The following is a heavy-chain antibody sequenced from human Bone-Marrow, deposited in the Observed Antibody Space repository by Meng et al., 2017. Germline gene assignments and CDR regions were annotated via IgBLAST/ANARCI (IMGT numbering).Heavy chain of an antibody. CDR2: VYHRGDT. J-gene: IGHJ4*02. V-gene: IGHV4-4*02. CDR3: GRDQGRELINH. Sequence: QVQLQESGPGLVVPSGTLSLTCTVSGDSISSDIGWSWVRQPPGKGLEWIGEVYHRGDTNYNPSLKSRVDISVDKSKNQFYLSLFSVTAADTAVYYCGRDQGRELINHWGQGTLVTVSS. D-gene: IGHD1-7*01. CDR1: GDSISSDIG.